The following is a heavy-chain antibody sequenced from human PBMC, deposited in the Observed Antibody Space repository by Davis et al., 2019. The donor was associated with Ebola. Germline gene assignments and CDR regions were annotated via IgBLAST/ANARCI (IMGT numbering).Heavy chain of an antibody. J-gene: IGHJ6*02. V-gene: IGHV3-66*01. CDR2: IYSGGST. D-gene: IGHD3-3*01. Sequence: GGSLRLSCTVSGFTFSNNWMSWVRQAPGKGLECVSVIYSGGSTYYADSVKGRFTISRDNSKNTLYLQMNSLRAEDTAVYYCARWNFGVGRYGMDVWGQGTTVTVSS. CDR3: ARWNFGVGRYGMDV. CDR1: GFTFSNNW.